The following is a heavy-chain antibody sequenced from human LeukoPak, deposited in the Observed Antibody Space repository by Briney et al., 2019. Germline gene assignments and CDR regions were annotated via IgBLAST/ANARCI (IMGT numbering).Heavy chain of an antibody. Sequence: SETLSLTCAVYGGSFSGYYWSWIRQPPGKGLEWIGEINHSGGTNYNPSLKSRVTISVDTSKSQFSLKLSSVTAADTAVYYCARDLLSDFYCSGGSCYGAFDIWGQGTMVTVSS. J-gene: IGHJ3*02. V-gene: IGHV4-34*01. CDR3: ARDLLSDFYCSGGSCYGAFDI. D-gene: IGHD2-15*01. CDR2: INHSGGT. CDR1: GGSFSGYY.